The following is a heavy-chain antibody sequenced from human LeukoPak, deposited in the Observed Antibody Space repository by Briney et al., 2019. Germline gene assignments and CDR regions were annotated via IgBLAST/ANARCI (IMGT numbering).Heavy chain of an antibody. CDR2: ISRSGDTT. J-gene: IGHJ5*02. CDR1: GFLVSSKY. D-gene: IGHD2-8*02. CDR3: VKDRQGTGGWYGQ. Sequence: PGGSLRLSCEASGFLVSSKYMSWVRQAPGKGLEWVSAISRSGDTTYYADSVKGRFTISRDNSKNMLYLQMNSLRAEDTAVYYCVKDRQGTGGWYGQWGQGTPVTVSS. V-gene: IGHV3-23*01.